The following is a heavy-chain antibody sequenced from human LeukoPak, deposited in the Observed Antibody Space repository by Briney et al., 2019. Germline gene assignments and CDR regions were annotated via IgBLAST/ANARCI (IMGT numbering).Heavy chain of an antibody. Sequence: HRASVKVSCKASGGTFSSYAISWVRQAPGQGLEWMGGIIPIFGTANYAQKFQGRVTITTDESTSTAYMELSSLRSEDTAVYYCAVLGYYYDSSGYYDYWGQGTLVTVSS. CDR2: IIPIFGTA. CDR1: GGTFSSYA. D-gene: IGHD3-22*01. J-gene: IGHJ4*02. V-gene: IGHV1-69*05. CDR3: AVLGYYYDSSGYYDY.